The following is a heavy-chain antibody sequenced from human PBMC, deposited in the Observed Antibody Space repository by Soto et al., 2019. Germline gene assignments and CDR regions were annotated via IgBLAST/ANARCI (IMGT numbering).Heavy chain of an antibody. J-gene: IGHJ3*02. CDR3: TTVGSGYYPVSLWI. CDR1: GFTFSNAW. V-gene: IGHV3-15*01. Sequence: EVQLVESGGGLVKPGGSLRLSCAASGFTFSNAWMSWVRQAPGKGLEWVGRNKSKTDGGTTDYAAPVKGRFTISRDDSKNTLYLQMNSLKTEDTAVYYCTTVGSGYYPVSLWIWGQGTMVTVSS. CDR2: NKSKTDGGTT. D-gene: IGHD3-22*01.